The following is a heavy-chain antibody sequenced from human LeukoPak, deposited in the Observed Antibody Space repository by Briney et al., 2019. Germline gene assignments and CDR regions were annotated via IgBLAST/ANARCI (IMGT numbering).Heavy chain of an antibody. D-gene: IGHD3-10*01. CDR1: GYTFTGYY. CDR3: ARHWWFGELLYPGYNWFDP. V-gene: IGHV1-2*02. CDR2: INPNSGGT. J-gene: IGHJ5*02. Sequence: ASVKVSCKASGYTFTGYYMHWVRQAPGQGLEWMGWINPNSGGTNYAQKFQGRVTMTRDTSISTAYMELSRLRSDDTAVYYCARHWWFGELLYPGYNWFDPWGQGTLVTVSS.